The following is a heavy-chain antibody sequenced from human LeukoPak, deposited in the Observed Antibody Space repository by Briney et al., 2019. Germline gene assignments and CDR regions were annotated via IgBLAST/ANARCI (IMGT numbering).Heavy chain of an antibody. CDR3: ARDRVVVVPAAINKDAFDI. Sequence: SETLSLTCAVSGYSISSSYYWSWIRQPPGKGLEWIGYIYYSGSTNYNPSLKSRVTISVDTSKNQFSLKLSSVTAADTAVYYCARDRVVVVPAAINKDAFDIWGQGTMVTVSS. J-gene: IGHJ3*02. CDR2: IYYSGST. V-gene: IGHV4-61*01. CDR1: GYSISSSYY. D-gene: IGHD2-2*02.